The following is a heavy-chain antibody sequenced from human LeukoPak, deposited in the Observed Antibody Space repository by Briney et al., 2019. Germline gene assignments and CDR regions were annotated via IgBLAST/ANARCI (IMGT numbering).Heavy chain of an antibody. J-gene: IGHJ4*02. D-gene: IGHD4-17*01. CDR2: IYYSGST. CDR3: ARGDYGDLIPFDY. CDR1: GGSISSGGYY. V-gene: IGHV4-31*03. Sequence: SETLSLTCTVSGGSISSGGYYWSWIRQHPGKGLEWIGYIYYSGSTYYNPSLKSRVTISVDTSKNQFSLKLSSVTAADTAVYYCARGDYGDLIPFDYWGQGTLVTVSS.